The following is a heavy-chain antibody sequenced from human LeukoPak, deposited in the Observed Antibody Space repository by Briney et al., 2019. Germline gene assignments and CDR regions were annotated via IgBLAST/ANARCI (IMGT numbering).Heavy chain of an antibody. V-gene: IGHV3-33*01. CDR3: ARSTVHSSSWYFDY. D-gene: IGHD6-13*01. Sequence: PGRSLRLSCAASGFTFSSHGMHWVRQAPGKGLEWVAVIWYDGSNKYYADSVKGRFTISRDNSKNTLFLQMNSLRAEDTAVYYCARSTVHSSSWYFDYWGQGTLVTVSS. CDR2: IWYDGSNK. CDR1: GFTFSSHG. J-gene: IGHJ4*02.